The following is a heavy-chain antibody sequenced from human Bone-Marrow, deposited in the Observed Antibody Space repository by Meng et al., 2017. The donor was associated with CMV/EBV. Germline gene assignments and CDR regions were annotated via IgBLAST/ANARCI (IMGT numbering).Heavy chain of an antibody. CDR2: ISYDGSNK. CDR1: GFTFGDYA. D-gene: IGHD3-10*01. Sequence: GESLKISCTASGFTFGDYAMSWVRQAPGKGLEWVAVISYDGSNKYYADSVKGRFTISRDNSKNTLYLQMNSLRAEDTAVYYCARDNSIITPYYFDYWGQGTLVTVSS. CDR3: ARDNSIITPYYFDY. J-gene: IGHJ4*02. V-gene: IGHV3-30-3*01.